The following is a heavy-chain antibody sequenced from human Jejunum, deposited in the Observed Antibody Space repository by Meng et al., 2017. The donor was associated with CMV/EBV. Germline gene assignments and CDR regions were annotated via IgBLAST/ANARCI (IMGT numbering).Heavy chain of an antibody. CDR3: ARGSGSGGRDWFDP. CDR2: MNSNSGNT. J-gene: IGHJ5*02. CDR1: GYAFISHG. D-gene: IGHD3-3*01. Sequence: ASGYAFISHGIKWFRKATRQGLEWMGWMNSNSGNTGYAQKFQGRVTMTRDASISTAYMELSGLRSEDAAVYYCARGSGSGGRDWFDPWGQGTLVTVSS. V-gene: IGHV1-8*01.